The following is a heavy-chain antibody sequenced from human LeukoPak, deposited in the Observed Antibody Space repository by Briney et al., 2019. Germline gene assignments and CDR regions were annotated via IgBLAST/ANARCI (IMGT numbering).Heavy chain of an antibody. CDR3: ARGWTAAGNNWFDP. CDR2: IYYSGST. J-gene: IGHJ5*02. CDR1: GDSISSGGYY. Sequence: ASQTLSLTCTVSGDSISSGGYYWGWIRQHPGKGLEWIGYIYYSGSTYYNPSLKSRVTISVDTSKNQFSLKLSSVTAADTAVYYCARGWTAAGNNWFDPWGQGTLVTVSS. D-gene: IGHD6-13*01. V-gene: IGHV4-31*03.